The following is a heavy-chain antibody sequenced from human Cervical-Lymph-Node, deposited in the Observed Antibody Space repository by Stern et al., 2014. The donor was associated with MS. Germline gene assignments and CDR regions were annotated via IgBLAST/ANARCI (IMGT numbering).Heavy chain of an antibody. CDR2: IYYSGST. D-gene: IGHD5-18*01. CDR3: AKLRYSYGFMDV. V-gene: IGHV4-59*01. CDR1: GGSISSYY. Sequence: QVQLQESGPGLVKPSETLSLTCTVSGGSISSYYLSWIRQPPGKGLEWIGYIYYSGSTNYNPSLKSRVTISVDTSKDQFSLKLSSVTAADTAVYYCAKLRYSYGFMDVWGQGTTVTVSS. J-gene: IGHJ6*02.